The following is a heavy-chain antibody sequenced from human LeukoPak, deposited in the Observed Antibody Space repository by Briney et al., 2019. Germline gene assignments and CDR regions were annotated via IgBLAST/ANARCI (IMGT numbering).Heavy chain of an antibody. D-gene: IGHD6-13*01. V-gene: IGHV4-34*01. J-gene: IGHJ4*02. CDR1: GGPFSGYY. CDR2: INHSGST. CDR3: ARCPGYSSSHHDY. Sequence: SETLSLTCAVYGGPFSGYYWSLIRQPPGKGPEWIGEINHSGSTNYNPSLKSRVTISVDTSKNQFSLKLSSVTAADTAVYYCARCPGYSSSHHDYWGQSTLVSVSS.